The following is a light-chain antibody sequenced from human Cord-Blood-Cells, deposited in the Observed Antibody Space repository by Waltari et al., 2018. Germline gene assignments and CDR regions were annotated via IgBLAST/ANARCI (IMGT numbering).Light chain of an antibody. CDR1: SSDVGGYNY. Sequence: QSALTQPRSVSGSPGQSVTISCTGTSSDVGGYNYVSWYQRHPGKAPKLMIYDVSKRPSGGPGRFSGSKSGNTASLTISGLQAEDEADYYCCSYAGSYTWVFGGGTKLTVL. CDR2: DVS. J-gene: IGLJ3*02. CDR3: CSYAGSYTWV. V-gene: IGLV2-11*01.